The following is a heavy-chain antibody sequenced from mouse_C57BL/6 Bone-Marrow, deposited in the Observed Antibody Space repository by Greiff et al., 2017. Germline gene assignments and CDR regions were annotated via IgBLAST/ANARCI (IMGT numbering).Heavy chain of an antibody. CDR3: ASLCWYFDF. Sequence: QVQLQQPGAELVKPGASVKLSCKASGYTFTSYWMHWVKQRPGRGLEWIGSIDPYGSGTPYNEKFKNKATLTVDKPSSTAYMQLSSLTSEDAAVYYCASLCWYFDFWGTGTTVTVSS. CDR1: GYTFTSYW. J-gene: IGHJ1*03. V-gene: IGHV1-72*01. CDR2: IDPYGSGT. D-gene: IGHD1-1*02.